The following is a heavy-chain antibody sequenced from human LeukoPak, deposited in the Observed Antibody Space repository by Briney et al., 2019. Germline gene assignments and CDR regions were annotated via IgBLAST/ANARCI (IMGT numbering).Heavy chain of an antibody. Sequence: PGGSLRLSCAASGFIFSDYGMNWVRQAPGKGLEWISSITSNSGFIYYADSVKGRFTISRDNAKNSLFLEVSSLRAEDTAVYFCARDSPRLERPHNPCDYWGQGTLVTVSS. CDR2: ITSNSGFI. CDR3: ARDSPRLERPHNPCDY. D-gene: IGHD1-1*01. J-gene: IGHJ4*02. V-gene: IGHV3-21*01. CDR1: GFIFSDYG.